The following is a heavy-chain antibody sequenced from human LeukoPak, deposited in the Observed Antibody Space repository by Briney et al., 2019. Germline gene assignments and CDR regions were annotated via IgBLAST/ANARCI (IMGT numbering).Heavy chain of an antibody. J-gene: IGHJ6*02. CDR2: INWNGGST. CDR1: GFTFDDYG. V-gene: IGHV3-20*04. CDR3: ARLLMERLGAGYYYYGMDV. Sequence: GGSLRLSCAASGFTFDDYGMSWVRQAPGKGLEWVSGINWNGGSTGYADSVKRGFTFFRDNDKNSLYLQMNSLRAEDTALYYCARLLMERLGAGYYYYGMDVWGQGTTVTVSS. D-gene: IGHD1-1*01.